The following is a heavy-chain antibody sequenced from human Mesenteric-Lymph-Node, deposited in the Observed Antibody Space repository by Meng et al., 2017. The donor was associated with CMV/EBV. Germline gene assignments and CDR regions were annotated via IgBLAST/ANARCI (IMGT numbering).Heavy chain of an antibody. CDR3: AKDWGRSSSWYWDY. D-gene: IGHD6-13*01. J-gene: IGHJ4*02. CDR1: GFTFSSYG. Sequence: GGSLRLSCAASGFTFSSYGMHWVRQAPGKGLEWVAFIRYDGSNKYYADSVKGRFTISRDNSKNTLYLQMNSLRAEDTAVYYCAKDWGRSSSWYWDYWGQGTLVTVSS. V-gene: IGHV3-30*02. CDR2: IRYDGSNK.